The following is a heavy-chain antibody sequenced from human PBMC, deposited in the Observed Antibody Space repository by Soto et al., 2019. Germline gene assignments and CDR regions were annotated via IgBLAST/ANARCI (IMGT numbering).Heavy chain of an antibody. V-gene: IGHV4-39*01. Sequence: PSETLSLTCTVPGDSISSRSYYWGWIRQPPGKGLEWIGSIYYSGSTYNDPSLRSRVSMSIDTSKDQFSLKLKSVTAADTALYFCARQRTSVVTQAYFDVWGRGSRVTVSP. CDR1: GDSISSRSYY. CDR3: ARQRTSVVTQAYFDV. D-gene: IGHD2-21*02. J-gene: IGHJ4*02. CDR2: IYYSGST.